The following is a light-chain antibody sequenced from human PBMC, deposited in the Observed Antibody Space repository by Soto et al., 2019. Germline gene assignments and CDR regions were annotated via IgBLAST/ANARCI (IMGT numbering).Light chain of an antibody. J-gene: IGLJ3*02. CDR3: QTWGTGKGV. CDR1: SGHSSYA. Sequence: QSVLTQSPSASASLGASVKLTCTLSSGHSSYAIAWHQQQPEKGPRYLMKLNSDGSHSKGDGIPDRFSGSRSGAERYLTISSLQSEDEADYYCQTWGTGKGVFGGGTKLTVL. CDR2: LNSDGSH. V-gene: IGLV4-69*01.